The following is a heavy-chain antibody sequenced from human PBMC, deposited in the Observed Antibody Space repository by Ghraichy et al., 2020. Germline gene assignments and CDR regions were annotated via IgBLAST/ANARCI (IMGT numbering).Heavy chain of an antibody. Sequence: GGSLRLSCAASGSIVSDTYMSWVRQAPGKGLEWVSIVYNGGRTHYAESVEGRFSMSRDSSKNTLYLQMNRLSAEDTAVSYCARDHHCGCDCWGQGGRVTVS. J-gene: IGHJ4*02. CDR2: VYNGGRT. V-gene: IGHV3-66*01. CDR1: GSIVSDTY. D-gene: IGHD2-21*01. CDR3: ARDHHCGCDC.